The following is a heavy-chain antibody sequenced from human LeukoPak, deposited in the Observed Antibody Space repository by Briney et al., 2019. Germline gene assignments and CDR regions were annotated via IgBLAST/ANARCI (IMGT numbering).Heavy chain of an antibody. Sequence: GGSLRLSCAASGFTFSSYGMHWVRQAPGKGLEWVAFIHYHGSNKYYADSVKGRFTISRDNSKNTLYLQMNTLRADDTAVYYCAKGYGSGTNGPYNWFDPWGQGTLVTVSS. D-gene: IGHD3-10*01. V-gene: IGHV3-30*02. CDR3: AKGYGSGTNGPYNWFDP. J-gene: IGHJ5*02. CDR2: IHYHGSNK. CDR1: GFTFSSYG.